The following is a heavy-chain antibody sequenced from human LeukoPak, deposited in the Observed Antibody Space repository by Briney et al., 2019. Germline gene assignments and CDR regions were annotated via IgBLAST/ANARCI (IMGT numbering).Heavy chain of an antibody. Sequence: GGSLRLSCAASGFTFSSYWMSWVRQAPGKGLEGVANIKQDGSEKYYVDSVKGRFTISRDNAKNSLYLQMNSLRAEDTAVYYCALVYSGSFYYYYGMDVWGQGTTVTVSS. D-gene: IGHD1-26*01. CDR1: GFTFSSYW. V-gene: IGHV3-7*01. CDR2: IKQDGSEK. J-gene: IGHJ6*02. CDR3: ALVYSGSFYYYYGMDV.